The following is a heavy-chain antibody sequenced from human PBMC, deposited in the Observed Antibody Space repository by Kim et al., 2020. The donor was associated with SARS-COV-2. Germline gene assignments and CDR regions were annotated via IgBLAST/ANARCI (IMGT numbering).Heavy chain of an antibody. CDR3: ARGRGGWLRYFDY. D-gene: IGHD6-19*01. J-gene: IGHJ4*02. V-gene: IGHV4-30-2*03. Sequence: YYTQALKGRDTISVDTSKNQFSLKVSCVTAADTAVYHCARGRGGWLRYFDYWGQGTLVTVSS.